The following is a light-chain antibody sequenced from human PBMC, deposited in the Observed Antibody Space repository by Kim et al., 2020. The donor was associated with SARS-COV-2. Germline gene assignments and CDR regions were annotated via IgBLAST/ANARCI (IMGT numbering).Light chain of an antibody. CDR2: GKN. Sequence: VALGQTGRITCQGDSLRSYYATWYQQKPGQAPIVVIYGKNNRPSGIPDLFSGSSSGNTASLTITGTQAGDEADYYCNSRDSNDNVVFGGGTQLTVL. CDR3: NSRDSNDNVV. V-gene: IGLV3-19*01. CDR1: SLRSYY. J-gene: IGLJ2*01.